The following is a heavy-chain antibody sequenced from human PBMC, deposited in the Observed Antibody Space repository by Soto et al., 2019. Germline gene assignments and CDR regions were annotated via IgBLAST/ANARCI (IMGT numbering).Heavy chain of an antibody. V-gene: IGHV4-31*03. J-gene: IGHJ4*02. CDR1: GVSMSSGGYY. CDR2: IYYSGRN. D-gene: IGHD3-10*01. CDR3: ASSFYGAGSYCLDY. Sequence: QVQLQESGPGQVKASQTLSLTCTVSGVSMSSGGYYWSWIRQHPGKGLEWLGYIYYSGRNYYNPSLKSRVIISVDTSKNQFSLKLSSVTAADTAVYYCASSFYGAGSYCLDYWGQGTLVTVSS.